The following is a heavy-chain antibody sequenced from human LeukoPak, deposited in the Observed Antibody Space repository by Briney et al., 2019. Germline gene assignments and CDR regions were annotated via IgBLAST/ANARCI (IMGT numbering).Heavy chain of an antibody. V-gene: IGHV5-51*01. J-gene: IGHJ5*02. Sequence: GESLKISCKGSGSSFTSYWIGWVRQLPGKGLEWMGIIYPGDSDTRYSPSFQGQVTISADKSISTAYLQWSSLRASDTAMYYCARSQGYCSGGSCLQGDWFDPWGQGTLVTVSS. D-gene: IGHD2-15*01. CDR2: IYPGDSDT. CDR3: ARSQGYCSGGSCLQGDWFDP. CDR1: GSSFTSYW.